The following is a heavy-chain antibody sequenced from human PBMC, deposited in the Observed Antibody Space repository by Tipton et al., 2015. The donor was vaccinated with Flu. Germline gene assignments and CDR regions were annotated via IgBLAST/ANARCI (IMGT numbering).Heavy chain of an antibody. CDR2: IYPAGT. Sequence: GLVKPSETLSLTCTVSAYSMSSGDYWGWIRQAPGKGLEWIGNIYPAGTFYNPSLNSRVTITLDRSKNQFSLKLGSVTAADTAVYYCARDVAAIPAAIRDWGQGTLVTVSS. CDR3: ARDVAAIPAAIRD. D-gene: IGHD2-2*01. V-gene: IGHV4-38-2*02. J-gene: IGHJ4*02. CDR1: AYSMSSGDY.